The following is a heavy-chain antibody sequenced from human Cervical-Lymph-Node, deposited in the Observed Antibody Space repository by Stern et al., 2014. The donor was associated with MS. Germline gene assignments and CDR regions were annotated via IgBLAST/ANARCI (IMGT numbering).Heavy chain of an antibody. J-gene: IGHJ3*01. CDR1: GYSFNSYG. D-gene: IGHD6-13*01. CDR3: ARDRITGSSGPEDGFDV. V-gene: IGHV1-18*01. CDR2: ITAYNGNT. Sequence: VHLVESGAELKKPGASVKVSCKASGYSFNSYGINWVRQAPGQGLEWMGWITAYNGNTNYAQNLQGRVTMTTDTSTTTALMELESLTSDDTAVYYCARDRITGSSGPEDGFDVWGQGTVVTVSS.